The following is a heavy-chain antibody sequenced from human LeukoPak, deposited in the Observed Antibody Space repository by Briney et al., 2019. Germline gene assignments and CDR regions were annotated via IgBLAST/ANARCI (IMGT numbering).Heavy chain of an antibody. CDR3: ARDQNWGVLGY. CDR1: GFTFSSYS. J-gene: IGHJ4*02. CDR2: ISSSSSTI. Sequence: GGSLRLSCAASGFTFSSYSMNWVRQTPGKGLEWVSYISSSSSTIYYADSVKGRFTISRDNAKNSLYLQMNSLRAEDTAVYYCARDQNWGVLGYWGQGTLVTVSS. D-gene: IGHD7-27*01. V-gene: IGHV3-48*04.